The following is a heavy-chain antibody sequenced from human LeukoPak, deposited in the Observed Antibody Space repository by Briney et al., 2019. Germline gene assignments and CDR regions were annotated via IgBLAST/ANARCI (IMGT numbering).Heavy chain of an antibody. CDR2: ISAYNGNT. D-gene: IGHD3-22*01. CDR3: ARVPDYYDSSGYSDY. CDR1: GYTFTSYG. J-gene: IGHJ4*02. Sequence: GASVTVSCKASGYTFTSYGISWARQAPGQGLEWMGWISAYNGNTNYAQKLQGRVTMTTDTSTSTAYMELRSLRSDDTAVYYCARVPDYYDSSGYSDYWGQGTLVTVSS. V-gene: IGHV1-18*01.